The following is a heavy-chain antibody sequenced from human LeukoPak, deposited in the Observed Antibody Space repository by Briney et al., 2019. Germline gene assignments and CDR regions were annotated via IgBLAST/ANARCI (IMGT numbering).Heavy chain of an antibody. V-gene: IGHV3-43*02. CDR2: ISGEGGST. CDR3: ANGIFWSGYYGLDY. CDR1: GVTFDDYA. J-gene: IGHJ4*02. D-gene: IGHD3-3*01. Sequence: PGGSLRLSCAASGVTFDDYAMHWVRQVPGKGLEWVSLISGEGGSTYYADPVKGRFTISRDNSKNSLYLQMNSLRTEDTALYYCANGIFWSGYYGLDYWGQGTLVTVSS.